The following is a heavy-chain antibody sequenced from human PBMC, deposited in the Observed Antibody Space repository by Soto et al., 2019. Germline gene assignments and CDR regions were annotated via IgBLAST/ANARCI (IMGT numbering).Heavy chain of an antibody. V-gene: IGHV4-31*03. CDR1: GGSISSGGYY. CDR3: EREYCGGDCSYYYFYYGMDV. J-gene: IGHJ6*02. CDR2: IYYSGST. Sequence: SETLSLTCTVSGGSISSGGYYWSWIRQHPGKGLEWIGYIYYSGSTYYNPSLKSRVTISVDTTKNQFSMRLSSVTAADTAVYYCEREYCGGDCSYYYFYYGMDVWGQGTTVTVSS. D-gene: IGHD2-21*02.